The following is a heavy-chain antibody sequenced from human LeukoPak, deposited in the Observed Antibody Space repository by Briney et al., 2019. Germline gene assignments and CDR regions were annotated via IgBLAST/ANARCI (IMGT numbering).Heavy chain of an antibody. CDR1: GGSISSSNW. CDR3: ARDPITMVRGVIKTGHWFDP. V-gene: IGHV4-4*02. J-gene: IGHJ5*02. D-gene: IGHD3-10*01. Sequence: SGTLSLTCAVSGGSISSSNWWSWVRQPPGKGLEWIGEIYHSGSTNYNPSLKSRVTISVDKSKNQFPLKLSSVTAADTAVYYCARDPITMVRGVIKTGHWFDPWGQGTLVTVSS. CDR2: IYHSGST.